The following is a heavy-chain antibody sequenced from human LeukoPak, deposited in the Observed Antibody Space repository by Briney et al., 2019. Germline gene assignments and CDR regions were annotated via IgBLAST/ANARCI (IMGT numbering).Heavy chain of an antibody. Sequence: ASVKVSCKASGYTFTSYAMNRVRQAPGQGLEWMGWINTNTGNPTYAQGFTGRFVFSLDTSVSTAYLQISSLKAEDTAVYYCAGDILTGYYYYGMDVWGQGTTVTVSS. CDR3: AGDILTGYYYYGMDV. CDR1: GYTFTSYA. J-gene: IGHJ6*02. D-gene: IGHD3-9*01. CDR2: INTNTGNP. V-gene: IGHV7-4-1*02.